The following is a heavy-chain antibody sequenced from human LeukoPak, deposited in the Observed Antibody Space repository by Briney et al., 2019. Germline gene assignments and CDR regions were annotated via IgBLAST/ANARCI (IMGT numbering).Heavy chain of an antibody. D-gene: IGHD2-2*01. CDR2: INHSGST. V-gene: IGHV4-34*01. Sequence: SETLSLTCAVYGGSFSGYYWSWIRQPPGKGLEWVGAINHSGSTNYNPSLKSRVTISVDTSKNQFSLKLSSVTAADTAVYYCARGAGMSPAATAYYYYMDVWGKGTTVTVSS. CDR1: GGSFSGYY. J-gene: IGHJ6*03. CDR3: ARGAGMSPAATAYYYYMDV.